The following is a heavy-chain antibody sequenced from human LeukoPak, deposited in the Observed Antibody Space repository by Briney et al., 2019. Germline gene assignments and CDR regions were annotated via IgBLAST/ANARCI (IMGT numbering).Heavy chain of an antibody. J-gene: IGHJ3*02. V-gene: IGHV3-53*01. CDR2: IYSGGST. CDR3: ARDLIVGASHDAFDI. CDR1: GFTVSSSY. D-gene: IGHD1-26*01. Sequence: GGSLRLSCAASGFTVSSSYMSWVRQAPGKGLEWVSLIYSGGSTYYADSVKGRFTISRDNSKDTLYLQMNSLRAEDTAVYYCARDLIVGASHDAFDIWGQGTMVTVSS.